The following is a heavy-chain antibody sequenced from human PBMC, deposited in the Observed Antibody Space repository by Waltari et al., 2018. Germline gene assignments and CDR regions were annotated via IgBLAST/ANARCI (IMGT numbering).Heavy chain of an antibody. CDR3: AREGNSSGYVFDH. CDR1: GGSISSYY. Sequence: QVQLQESGPGLVKPSETLSLTCTVSGGSISSYYWSWIRQPPGKGLEWIGYIYYSGGTNYNPSLKSRVTISVDTSKNQFSLKLSSVTAADTAVYYCAREGNSSGYVFDHWGQGTLVTVSS. CDR2: IYYSGGT. J-gene: IGHJ4*02. D-gene: IGHD3-22*01. V-gene: IGHV4-59*01.